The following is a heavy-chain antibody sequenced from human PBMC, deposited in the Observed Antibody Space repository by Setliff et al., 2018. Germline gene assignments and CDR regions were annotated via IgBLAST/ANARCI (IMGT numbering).Heavy chain of an antibody. J-gene: IGHJ4*02. D-gene: IGHD2-8*01. CDR3: IMNMVRPVTGLDC. CDR1: GYTFTTYA. Sequence: ASVKVSCKASGYTFTTYAISWMRQAPGQGLEWMGTINPSGGSTIYAPDFQGRVTMTWDTSTNIAYMELSGLRYADSAIYYCIMNMVRPVTGLDCWGPGTLVTVSS. CDR2: INPSGGST. V-gene: IGHV1-46*01.